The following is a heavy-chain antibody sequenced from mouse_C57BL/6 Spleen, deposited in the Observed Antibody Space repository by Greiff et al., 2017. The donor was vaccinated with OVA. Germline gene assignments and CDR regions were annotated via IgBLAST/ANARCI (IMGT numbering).Heavy chain of an antibody. CDR3: AREGYYGSSWFGY. D-gene: IGHD1-1*01. CDR1: GYTFTSYD. CDR2: IYPRDGST. Sequence: VQLVESGPELVKPGASVKLSCKASGYTFTSYDINWVKQRPGQGLEWIGWIYPRDGSTKYNEKFKGKATLTVDTSSSTAYMELHSLTSEDSAVYFCAREGYYGSSWFGYWGQGTTLTVSS. V-gene: IGHV1-85*01. J-gene: IGHJ2*01.